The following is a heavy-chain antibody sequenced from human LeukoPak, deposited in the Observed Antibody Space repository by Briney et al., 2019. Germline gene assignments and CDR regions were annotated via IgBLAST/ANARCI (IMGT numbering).Heavy chain of an antibody. D-gene: IGHD2-2*01. CDR1: GYTFTGYY. J-gene: IGHJ6*03. CDR2: IIPIFGTA. V-gene: IGHV1-69*05. CDR3: ALFGYCSSTICSNDYYYYYMDV. Sequence: GASVKVSCKASGYTFTGYYMHWVRQAPGQGLEWMGGIIPIFGTANYAQKFQGRVTITTDESTSTAYMELSSLRSEDTAVYYCALFGYCSSTICSNDYYYYYMDVWGKGTTVTVSS.